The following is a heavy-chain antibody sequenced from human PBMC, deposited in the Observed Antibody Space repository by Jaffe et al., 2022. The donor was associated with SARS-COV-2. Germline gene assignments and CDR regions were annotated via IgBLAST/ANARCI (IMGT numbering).Heavy chain of an antibody. CDR2: ISYDGSNK. J-gene: IGHJ1*01. Sequence: QVQLVESGGGVVQPGRSLRLSCAASGFTFSSYGMHWVRQAPGKGLEWVAVISYDGSNKYYADSVKGRFTISRDNSKNTLYLQMNSLRAEDTAVYYCAKAGWGIVVDVFFQHWGQGTLVTVSS. CDR1: GFTFSSYG. D-gene: IGHD3-22*01. CDR3: AKAGWGIVVDVFFQH. V-gene: IGHV3-30*18.